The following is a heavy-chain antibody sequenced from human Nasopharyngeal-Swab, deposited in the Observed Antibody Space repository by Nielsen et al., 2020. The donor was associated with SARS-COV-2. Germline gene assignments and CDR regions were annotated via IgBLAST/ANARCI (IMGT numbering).Heavy chain of an antibody. CDR3: TSHDSSGYRKGDYYYYGMDV. CDR1: GFTFSNAW. D-gene: IGHD3-22*01. J-gene: IGHJ6*02. CDR2: IKSKTDGGTT. V-gene: IGHV3-15*01. Sequence: GESLKISCAASGFTFSNAWMSWVRQAPGKGLEWVGRIKSKTDGGTTDYAAPVKGRFTISRDDSKNTLYLQMNSLKTEDTAVYYCTSHDSSGYRKGDYYYYGMDVWGQGTTVTVSS.